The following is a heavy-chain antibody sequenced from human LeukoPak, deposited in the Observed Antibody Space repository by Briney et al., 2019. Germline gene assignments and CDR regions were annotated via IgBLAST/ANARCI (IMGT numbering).Heavy chain of an antibody. Sequence: SQTLSLTCTVSGGSISSGDYYWSWIRQPPGKGLEWIGYIYYCGSTYYNPSLKSRVTISVDTSKNQFSLKLSSVTAADTAVYYCAREKGGSYLFDYWGQGTLVTVSS. D-gene: IGHD1-26*01. CDR2: IYYCGST. CDR1: GGSISSGDYY. CDR3: AREKGGSYLFDY. J-gene: IGHJ4*02. V-gene: IGHV4-30-4*08.